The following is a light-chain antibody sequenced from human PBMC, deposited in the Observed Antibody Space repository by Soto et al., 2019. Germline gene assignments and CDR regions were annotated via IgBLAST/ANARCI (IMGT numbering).Light chain of an antibody. CDR2: GAS. CDR3: QQYGTPPWT. J-gene: IGKJ1*01. V-gene: IGKV3-20*01. CDR1: QSVSSSY. Sequence: EIVLTQSPGTLSLSPGERATLSCRASQSVSSSYLGWYQQKPGQAPRLLIYGASSRATGIPDRFSGSGSGTDFTLIISRLEPEDFAVYFCQQYGTPPWTFGQGTKVETK.